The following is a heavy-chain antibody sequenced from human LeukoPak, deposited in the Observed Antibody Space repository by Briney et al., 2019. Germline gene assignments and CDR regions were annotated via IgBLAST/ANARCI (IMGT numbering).Heavy chain of an antibody. V-gene: IGHV1-2*02. J-gene: IGHJ6*03. Sequence: ASVKVSCKASGYTFTSYDINWVRQAPGQGLEWMGWINPNSGGTNYAQHFQGRVTMTRGTSISTAYIELSSLRSDDTAVYYCARGGSGSYLPYYYYFMDVWGKGTTVTVSS. CDR1: GYTFTSYD. CDR3: ARGGSGSYLPYYYYFMDV. CDR2: INPNSGGT. D-gene: IGHD3-10*01.